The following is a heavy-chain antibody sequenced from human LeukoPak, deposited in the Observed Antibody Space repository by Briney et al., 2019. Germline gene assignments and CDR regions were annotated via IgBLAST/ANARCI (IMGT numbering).Heavy chain of an antibody. V-gene: IGHV3-7*02. Sequence: GGSLRLSCAASGFTFSDFWMTWVRQPPGRGLEWVAHINQDGSEKYYVDSVKGRFTISRDNSKNTLYLEVNGLRPEDTAFYYCAKKLNILGRSGLFDYWGQGTLVTVSS. CDR2: INQDGSEK. CDR3: AKKLNILGRSGLFDY. D-gene: IGHD1-26*01. CDR1: GFTFSDFW. J-gene: IGHJ4*02.